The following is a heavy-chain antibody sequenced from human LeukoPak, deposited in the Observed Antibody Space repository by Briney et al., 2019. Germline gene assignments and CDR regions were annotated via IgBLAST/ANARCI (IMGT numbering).Heavy chain of an antibody. V-gene: IGHV4-31*02. Sequence: LRLSCAASGFTFSDYAMSWIRQHPGKGLEWIGYIYYSGSTYYNPSLKSRVTISVDTSKNQFSLKLSSVTAADTAVYYCARSEGDLRPFDYWGQGTLVTVSS. D-gene: IGHD2-21*02. J-gene: IGHJ4*02. CDR3: ARSEGDLRPFDY. CDR1: GFTFSDYA. CDR2: IYYSGST.